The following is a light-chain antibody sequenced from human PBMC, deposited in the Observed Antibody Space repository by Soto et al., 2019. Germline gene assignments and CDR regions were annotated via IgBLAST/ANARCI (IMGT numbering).Light chain of an antibody. CDR3: QTWVTGIHI. CDR2: LNSDGSH. CDR1: SGHSNYD. J-gene: IGLJ2*01. Sequence: QPVLTQSPSASASLGASVKLTCTLSSGHSNYDIAWQQQQPEKGPRFLMKLNSDGSHSKGDGIPDRFSGSSSGAERYLTISTLQSEDEADYYCQTWVTGIHIFGGGTKLTVL. V-gene: IGLV4-69*01.